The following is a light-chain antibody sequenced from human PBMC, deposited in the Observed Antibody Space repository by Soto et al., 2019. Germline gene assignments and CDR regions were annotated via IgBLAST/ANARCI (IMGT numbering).Light chain of an antibody. CDR2: AAS. V-gene: IGKV1-39*01. CDR1: QSISSY. CDR3: QQSYSTPT. J-gene: IGKJ5*01. Sequence: DIQMTQSPSSLSASVGDRVTITCRASQSISSYLNWYQQKPGKAPKLLIYAASSLQSGVPSRFSGSGSGTDFTLTISSLQPEDFATYSCQQSYSTPTFAQRTRLEIK.